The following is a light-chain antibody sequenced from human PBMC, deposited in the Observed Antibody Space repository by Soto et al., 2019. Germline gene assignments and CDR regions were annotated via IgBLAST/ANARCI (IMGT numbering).Light chain of an antibody. CDR2: DAS. CDR3: QQYNKWPRT. J-gene: IGKJ1*01. CDR1: QSVSSSY. Sequence: EIVLTQSPGTLSLSPGERATLXXRASQSVSSSYLAWYQQKPGQAPXLLIYDASTRATGIPARYSGSGSGTEFNFTISSLQSEDFAVYFCQQYNKWPRTFGQGPRWIS. V-gene: IGKV3-15*01.